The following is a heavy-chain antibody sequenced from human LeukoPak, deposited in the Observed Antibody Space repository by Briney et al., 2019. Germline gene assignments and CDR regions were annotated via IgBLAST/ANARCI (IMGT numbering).Heavy chain of an antibody. CDR2: ISGSGGSP. J-gene: IGHJ4*02. D-gene: IGHD4-17*01. CDR3: ARDRYGDFYFDY. V-gene: IGHV3-23*01. CDR1: GFTFSSYA. Sequence: GGSLRLSCAASGFTFSSYAMSWVRQAPGKGLEWVSAISGSGGSPYYADSVKGRFTNSRDNSKNTLYLQMNSLRAEDTAIYYCARDRYGDFYFDYWGQGTLVTVSS.